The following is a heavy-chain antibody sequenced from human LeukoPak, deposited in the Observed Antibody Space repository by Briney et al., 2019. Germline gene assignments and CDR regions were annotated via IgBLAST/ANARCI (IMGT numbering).Heavy chain of an antibody. CDR2: IYNSGST. Sequence: PSETLSLTCTVSGGFISGHYWTWIRQPPGKGLEWIGYIYNSGSTKYSPSLKSRVTISVDTSKNQFSLKLSSVTAADTAVYYCARGGIAARLDYYYMDVWGKGTTVTVSS. J-gene: IGHJ6*03. CDR1: GGFISGHY. CDR3: ARGGIAARLDYYYMDV. V-gene: IGHV4-59*11. D-gene: IGHD6-6*01.